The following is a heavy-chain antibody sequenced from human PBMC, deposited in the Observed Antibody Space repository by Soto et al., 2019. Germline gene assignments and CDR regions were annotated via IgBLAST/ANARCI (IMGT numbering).Heavy chain of an antibody. V-gene: IGHV1-69*13. D-gene: IGHD3-22*01. CDR2: IIPIFGTA. CDR1: GGPFSSYA. J-gene: IGHJ5*02. CDR3: ARARAIVVITHNWFDP. Sequence: GASVKVSCKASGGPFSSYAISWVRQAPGQGLEWMGGIIPIFGTANYAQKFQGRVTITADESTSTAYMELSSLRSEDTAVYYCARARAIVVITHNWFDPWGQGTLVTVSS.